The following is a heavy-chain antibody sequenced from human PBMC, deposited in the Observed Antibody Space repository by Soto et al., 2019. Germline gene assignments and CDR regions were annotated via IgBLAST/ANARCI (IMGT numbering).Heavy chain of an antibody. V-gene: IGHV3-23*01. Sequence: EVPLLESGGGLVRPGGSLKLSCAASGFTFNSFSMTWVRQAPGKGLEWVSGISESGDSTFYADSVKGRFTISRDNPXXXLXXQMNSLRAEDTAVYYCAKLASPGGGGRWLYDWFDPWGQGTLVTVSS. CDR3: AKLASPGGGGRWLYDWFDP. D-gene: IGHD6-19*01. CDR1: GFTFNSFS. J-gene: IGHJ5*02. CDR2: ISESGDST.